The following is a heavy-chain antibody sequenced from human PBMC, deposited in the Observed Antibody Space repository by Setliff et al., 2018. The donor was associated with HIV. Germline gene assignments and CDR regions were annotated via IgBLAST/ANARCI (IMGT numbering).Heavy chain of an antibody. CDR2: IIPIFGTP. D-gene: IGHD2-2*01. Sequence: ASVKVSCKASGGTFSSYAISWVRQAPGQGLEWMGGIIPIFGTPNYAQKFKGRLTITADEATSTVYMELSSLRSEDTAVYDCAREGSFVPAAPLGIVNRILDFWGQGTLGTVSS. CDR3: AREGSFVPAAPLGIVNRILDF. CDR1: GGTFSSYA. V-gene: IGHV1-69*13. J-gene: IGHJ4*02.